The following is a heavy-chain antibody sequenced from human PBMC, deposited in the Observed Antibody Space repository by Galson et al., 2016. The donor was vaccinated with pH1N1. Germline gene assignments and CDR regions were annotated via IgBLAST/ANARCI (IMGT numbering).Heavy chain of an antibody. CDR1: GYNIASYW. CDR3: ARLTYYDSSTIDF. CDR2: IDPFDSYT. Sequence: QSGAEVKKPGESLRISCKGSGYNIASYWIAWVRQMPGRGLEWMGKIDPFDSYTNYSPSFQGHVTISAGKSINTAYLQWNTLRASDTAMYFCARLTYYDSSTIDFWGQGTLVTVSS. V-gene: IGHV5-10-1*01. J-gene: IGHJ4*02. D-gene: IGHD3-22*01.